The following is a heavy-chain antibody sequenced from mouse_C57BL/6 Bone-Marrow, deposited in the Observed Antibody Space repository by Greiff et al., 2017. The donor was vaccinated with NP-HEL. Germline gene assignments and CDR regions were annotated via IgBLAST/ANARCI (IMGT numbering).Heavy chain of an antibody. D-gene: IGHD1-1*01. CDR3: ARENYYGSSPYAMDY. CDR1: GFTFSSYG. Sequence: EVQGVESGGDLVKPGGSLKLSCAASGFTFSSYGMSWVRQTPDKRLEWVATISSGGSYTYYPDSVKGRFTISRDNAKNTLYLQMSSLKSEDTAMYYCARENYYGSSPYAMDYWGQGTSVTVSS. CDR2: ISSGGSYT. V-gene: IGHV5-6*01. J-gene: IGHJ4*01.